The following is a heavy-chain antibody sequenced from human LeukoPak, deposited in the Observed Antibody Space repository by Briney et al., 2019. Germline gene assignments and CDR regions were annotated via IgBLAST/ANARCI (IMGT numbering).Heavy chain of an antibody. V-gene: IGHV4-4*07. CDR3: AREGTLGWMVATGGFDY. D-gene: IGHD5-12*01. CDR1: GGSISSYY. Sequence: SGTLSLTCTVSGGSISSYYWSWIRQPAGKGLEWIGRIYTSGSTNYNPSLKSRVTISVDKSKNQFSLKLSSVTAADTAVYYCAREGTLGWMVATGGFDYWGQGTLVTVSS. J-gene: IGHJ4*02. CDR2: IYTSGST.